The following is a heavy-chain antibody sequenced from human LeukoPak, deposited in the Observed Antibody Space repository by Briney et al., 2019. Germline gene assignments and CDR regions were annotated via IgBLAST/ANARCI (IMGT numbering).Heavy chain of an antibody. D-gene: IGHD6-25*01. CDR2: INHSGST. CDR1: GGTFSGYY. CDR3: ARARGTEAIDY. Sequence: SETLSPTCAVYGGTFSGYYWTWIRQPPGKGLEWIGEINHSGSTNCNPSLKSRVTVSVDTSKNQFSLKVTSVTAADTAVYYCARARGTEAIDYWSQGTPVTVSS. J-gene: IGHJ4*02. V-gene: IGHV4-34*01.